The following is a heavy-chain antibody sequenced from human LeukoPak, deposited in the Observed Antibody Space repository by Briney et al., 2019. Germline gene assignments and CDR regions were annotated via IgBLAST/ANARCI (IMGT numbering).Heavy chain of an antibody. V-gene: IGHV3-30*02. CDR3: AKTLRDSSGYYAAGN. CDR2: IRYDGNNK. J-gene: IGHJ4*02. D-gene: IGHD3-22*01. CDR1: EFTFSSYG. Sequence: PGGSLRLSCAASEFTFSSYGMHWVRQAPGKGLEWVAFIRYDGNNKQYADSVKGRFTISRDDSKNTLYLQMNSLRAEDTAMYYCAKTLRDSSGYYAAGNWGQGTLLTVSS.